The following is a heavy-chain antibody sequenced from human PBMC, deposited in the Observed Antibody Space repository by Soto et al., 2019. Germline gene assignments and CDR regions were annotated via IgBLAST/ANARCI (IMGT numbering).Heavy chain of an antibody. CDR1: GFTFSNYA. Sequence: GGSLRLSCAASGFTFSNYAMTWARQAPGKGLEWVSSLLRSGSTTYYADSVKGRFTISSDISANSLYLQMDSLRAEDTAVYYCAKDAISGDGVWLLDSWGQGTVVTVSS. V-gene: IGHV3-23*01. J-gene: IGHJ5*02. CDR3: AKDAISGDGVWLLDS. D-gene: IGHD4-17*01. CDR2: LLRSGSTT.